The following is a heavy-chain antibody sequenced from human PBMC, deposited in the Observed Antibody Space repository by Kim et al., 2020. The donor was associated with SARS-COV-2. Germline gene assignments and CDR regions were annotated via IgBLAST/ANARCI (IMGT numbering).Heavy chain of an antibody. J-gene: IGHJ4*02. CDR2: ISWNSGSI. CDR3: AKMDYYDSSTDY. CDR1: GFTFDDYA. V-gene: IGHV3-9*01. Sequence: GGSLRLSCAASGFTFDDYAMHWVRQAPGKGLEWVSGISWNSGSIGYADSVKGRFTISRDNAKNSLYLQMNSLRAEDTALYYCAKMDYYDSSTDYWGQGTLVTVSS. D-gene: IGHD3-22*01.